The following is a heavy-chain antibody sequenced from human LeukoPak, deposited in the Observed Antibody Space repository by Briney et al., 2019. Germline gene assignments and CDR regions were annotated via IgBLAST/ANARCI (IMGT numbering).Heavy chain of an antibody. CDR3: ARGYDILTGYFYYYYYGMDV. Sequence: GGSLRLSCAASGFTFSSYAMHWVRQAPGKGLEWVAVISYDGSNKCYADSVKGRFTISRDNSKNTLYLQMNSLRAEDTAVYYCARGYDILTGYFYYYYYGMDVWGQGTTVTVSS. D-gene: IGHD3-9*01. J-gene: IGHJ6*02. CDR2: ISYDGSNK. CDR1: GFTFSSYA. V-gene: IGHV3-30*04.